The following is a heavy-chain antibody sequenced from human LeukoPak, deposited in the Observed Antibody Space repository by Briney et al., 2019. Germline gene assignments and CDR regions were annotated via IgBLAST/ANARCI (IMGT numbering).Heavy chain of an antibody. V-gene: IGHV3-30*02. J-gene: IGHJ6*03. D-gene: IGHD3-10*01. CDR2: IQSDGGAI. CDR1: GFSFTGNG. Sequence: GGSLRLSCAASGFSFTGNGMHWVRQAPGKGLEWVSFIQSDGGAIRYADSVEGRFTVSGDNSRNTLYLQMNSLRPEDTAVYYCARGGSGSYYYYYYYMDVWGKGTTVTVSS. CDR3: ARGGSGSYYYYYYYMDV.